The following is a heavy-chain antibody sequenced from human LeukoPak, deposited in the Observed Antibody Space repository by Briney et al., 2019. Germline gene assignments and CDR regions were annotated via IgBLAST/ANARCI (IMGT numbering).Heavy chain of an antibody. Sequence: SETLSLTCTVSGGSISSYYWSWIRQPPGKGLEWIGYIYYSGSTNYNPSLKSRVTISVDTSKNQFSLKLSSVTAADTAVYYCARAGLGAFDYWGQGTLVTVSS. CDR3: ARAGLGAFDY. V-gene: IGHV4-59*01. D-gene: IGHD3-16*01. CDR1: GGSISSYY. CDR2: IYYSGST. J-gene: IGHJ4*02.